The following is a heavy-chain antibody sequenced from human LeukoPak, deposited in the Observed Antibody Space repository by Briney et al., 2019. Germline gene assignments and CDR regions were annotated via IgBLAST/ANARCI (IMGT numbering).Heavy chain of an antibody. D-gene: IGHD3-10*01. CDR1: GYTFTGYY. CDR3: ARGITMVREAPFQH. CDR2: INPNTGDT. V-gene: IGHV1-2*02. J-gene: IGHJ1*01. Sequence: ASVKVSCKAYGYTFTGYYMHWVRQAPGQGLEWMGWINPNTGDTNYAQKFQGRVTMTRDTSITTAYMELSSLRSDDTAVYYCARGITMVREAPFQHWGQGTLVTVSS.